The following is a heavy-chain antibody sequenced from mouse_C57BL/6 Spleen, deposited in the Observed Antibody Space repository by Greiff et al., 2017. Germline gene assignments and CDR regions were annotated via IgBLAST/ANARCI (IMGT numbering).Heavy chain of an antibody. Sequence: EVQLVESGGGLVQPKGSLKLSCAASGFSFNTYAMNWVRQAPGKGLEWVARIRSKSNNYATYYADSVKDTLTISRDDSDSMLYLQMNNLKTEDTAMYYCVRQGFDYWGQGTTLTVSS. J-gene: IGHJ2*01. CDR1: GFSFNTYA. CDR3: VRQGFDY. V-gene: IGHV10-1*01. CDR2: IRSKSNNYAT.